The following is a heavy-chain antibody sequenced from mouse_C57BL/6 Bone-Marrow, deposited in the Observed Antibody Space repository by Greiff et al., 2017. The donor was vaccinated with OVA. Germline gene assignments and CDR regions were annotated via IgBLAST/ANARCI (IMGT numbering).Heavy chain of an antibody. CDR3: ARRGIYYDYVFYAMDY. D-gene: IGHD2-4*01. J-gene: IGHJ4*01. CDR1: GYTFTSYD. V-gene: IGHV1-85*01. CDR2: IYPRDGST. Sequence: VQRVESGPELVKPGASVKLSCKASGYTFTSYDINWVKQRPGQGLEWIGWIYPRDGSTKYNEKFKGKATLTVDTSSSTAYMELHSLTSEDSAVYFCARRGIYYDYVFYAMDYWGQGTSVTVSS.